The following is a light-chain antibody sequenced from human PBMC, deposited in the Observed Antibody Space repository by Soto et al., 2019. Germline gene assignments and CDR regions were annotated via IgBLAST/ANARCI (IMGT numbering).Light chain of an antibody. CDR2: AAS. Sequence: DIQMTQSPSSLSASVGDRVTITCRASQSISSYLNWYQQKPGKAPKLLIYAASSLQSGVPSRFSGSRSGTDFTLIFCILLPEDFATYYCQQSCSTTLTFGGGTKVDIK. CDR3: QQSCSTTLT. CDR1: QSISSY. J-gene: IGKJ4*01. V-gene: IGKV1-39*01.